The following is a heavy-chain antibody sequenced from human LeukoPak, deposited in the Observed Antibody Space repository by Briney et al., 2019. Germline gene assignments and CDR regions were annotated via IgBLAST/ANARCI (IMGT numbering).Heavy chain of an antibody. V-gene: IGHV1-2*02. CDR2: INPNTGAT. Sequence: ASVKVSCKASGYTFTGYYMHWVRQAPGQGLEWMGWINPNTGATNYAQKFKGRVTMTRDTSISTAYMELSRLRSDDTAVYYCAREDPGGWYDHWGQGTLVTVSS. CDR3: AREDPGGWYDH. CDR1: GYTFTGYY. J-gene: IGHJ5*02. D-gene: IGHD2-15*01.